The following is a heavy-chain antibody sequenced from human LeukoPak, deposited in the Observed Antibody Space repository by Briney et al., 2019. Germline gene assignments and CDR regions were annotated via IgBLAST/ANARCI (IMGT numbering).Heavy chain of an antibody. CDR3: ARVPFSSSGWVFGDIIFDY. CDR1: GFTFSSYW. Sequence: PGGSLRLSCAASGFTFSSYWMSWVRQAPGKGLEWVANIKQDGSEKYYVDSVKGRFTISRDNAKNSLYLQMNSLRAEDTAVYYCARVPFSSSGWVFGDIIFDYWGQGTLVTVSS. D-gene: IGHD6-19*01. J-gene: IGHJ4*02. CDR2: IKQDGSEK. V-gene: IGHV3-7*01.